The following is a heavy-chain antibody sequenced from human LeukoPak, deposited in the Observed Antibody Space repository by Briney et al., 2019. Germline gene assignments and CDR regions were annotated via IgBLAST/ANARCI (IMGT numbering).Heavy chain of an antibody. Sequence: ASVKVSCKTSGYSITGYYMHWVRQAPEQGLEWMGWINGNTGGTNYAQKLQGRVTMTRDTSISTAYMELSGLTFDDTAVYYCARDATLGGTKNSFDPWGQGTLVTVSS. V-gene: IGHV1-2*02. CDR3: ARDATLGGTKNSFDP. CDR1: GYSITGYY. CDR2: INGNTGGT. J-gene: IGHJ5*02. D-gene: IGHD1-26*01.